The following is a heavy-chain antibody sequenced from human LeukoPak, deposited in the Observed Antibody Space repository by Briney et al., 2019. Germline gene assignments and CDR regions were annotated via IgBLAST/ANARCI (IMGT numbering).Heavy chain of an antibody. D-gene: IGHD4-17*01. CDR1: GGSFSGYY. J-gene: IGHJ5*01. V-gene: IGHV4-34*01. CDR3: ASTVTTGGVYNWFDS. CDR2: INYSGST. Sequence: SETLSLTCAVYGGSFSGYYWSWLRQPPGKGLEWIAEINYSGSTTYNPSLKSRLTISVDTSKNQFSLKLSSVTAADTAVYYCASTVTTGGVYNWFDSWGQGTVVTVSS.